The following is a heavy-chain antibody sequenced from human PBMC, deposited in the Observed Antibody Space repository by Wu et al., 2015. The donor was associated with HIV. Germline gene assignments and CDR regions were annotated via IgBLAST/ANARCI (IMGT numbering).Heavy chain of an antibody. D-gene: IGHD6-13*01. CDR1: GGIFTNFG. V-gene: IGHV1-69*13. CDR2: IIPLYGTT. CDR3: ASAVGQQQLDLNGDAFDI. J-gene: IGHJ3*02. Sequence: QVQMVQSGAEVRKPGSSVKVSCKASGGIFTNFGLNWVRQAPGAGLEWLGRIIPLYGTTNYAQKFLGRVTITADESTSTAYMELSSLRSEDTAVYYCASAVGQQQLDLNGDAFDIWGQGTMVTVSS.